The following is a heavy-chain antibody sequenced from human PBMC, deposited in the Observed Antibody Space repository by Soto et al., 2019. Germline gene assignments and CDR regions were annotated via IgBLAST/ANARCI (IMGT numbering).Heavy chain of an antibody. V-gene: IGHV3-48*03. J-gene: IGHJ4*02. CDR3: TRGGFSYGSSYFDY. CDR2: ISSSGSSK. CDR1: GFTFRAYE. Sequence: GGSLRLSCAVFGFTFRAYEMNWVRQAPGKGLEWVSSISSSGSSKYYEDTVKGRFTISRDSAKNSLYLQMNSLRVEDTAIYYCTRGGFSYGSSYFDYWGQGTQVTVSS. D-gene: IGHD3-10*01.